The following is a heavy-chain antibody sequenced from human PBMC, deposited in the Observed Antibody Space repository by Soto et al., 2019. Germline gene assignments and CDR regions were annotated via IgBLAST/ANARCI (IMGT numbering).Heavy chain of an antibody. J-gene: IGHJ6*02. D-gene: IGHD3-16*01. CDR3: ARVLGGLGGWLFNSYYGRTV. CDR1: GGTFSSYA. Sequence: QVQLVQSGAEVKKPGSSVKVSCKASGGTFSSYAISWVRQAPGQGLEWMGGIIPIFGTANYAQKFQGRVTITADKSTRPPYMGWGSRGLGETACFYGARVLGGLGGWLFNSYYGRTVWGQGTRVTV. CDR2: IIPIFGTA. V-gene: IGHV1-69*06.